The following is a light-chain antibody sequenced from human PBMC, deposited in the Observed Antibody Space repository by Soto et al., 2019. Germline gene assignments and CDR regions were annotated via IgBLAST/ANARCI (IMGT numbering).Light chain of an antibody. Sequence: QSALAQAASVSGSPGQSITISCTGTSSDVGAYDFVSWYQQHPDKAPKLMIYEVSNRPSGVSNRFSGSKSGNTASLTISGLQAEDEADYYCSSYTNSSPFVFGTGTKVTVL. V-gene: IGLV2-14*03. CDR1: SSDVGAYDF. CDR3: SSYTNSSPFV. J-gene: IGLJ1*01. CDR2: EVS.